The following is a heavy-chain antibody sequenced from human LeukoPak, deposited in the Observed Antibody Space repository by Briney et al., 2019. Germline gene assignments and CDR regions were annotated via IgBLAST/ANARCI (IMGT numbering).Heavy chain of an antibody. D-gene: IGHD4-11*01. J-gene: IGHJ4*02. CDR1: GGSISSGGYY. CDR2: IYYSGST. CDR3: ARSTVTTLLFDY. Sequence: PSETLSLTCTVSGGSISSGGYYWSRIRQHPGKGLEWIGYIYYSGSTFYNPSLKSRVTISVDTSKNQFSLKLSSVTAADTAVYYCARSTVTTLLFDYWGQGTLVTVSS. V-gene: IGHV4-31*03.